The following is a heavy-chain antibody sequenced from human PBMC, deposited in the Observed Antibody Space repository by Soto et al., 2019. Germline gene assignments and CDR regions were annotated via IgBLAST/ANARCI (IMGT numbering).Heavy chain of an antibody. D-gene: IGHD3-10*01. V-gene: IGHV1-46*01. CDR1: GYTFTSYY. CDR3: ARVSKRLLWFGEYDY. Sequence: ASVKVSCKASGYTFTSYYMHWVRQAPGQGLEWMGIINPSGGSTSHAQKFQGRVTMTRDTSTSTVYMELSSLRSEDTAVYYCARVSKRLLWFGEYDYWGQGTLVTVSS. J-gene: IGHJ4*02. CDR2: INPSGGST.